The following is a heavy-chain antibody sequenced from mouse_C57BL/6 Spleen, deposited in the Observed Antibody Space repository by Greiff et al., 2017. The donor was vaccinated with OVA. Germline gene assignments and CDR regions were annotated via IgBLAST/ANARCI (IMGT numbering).Heavy chain of an antibody. Sequence: QVQLQQSGAELVMPGASVKLSCKASGYTFTSYWMHWVKQTPGQGLEWIGEIDTSDSYTNSNQKFKGKSTLTVDKSSSTAYMQLSSLTSEDSAVYYYSASYDSSYVDYAMDYWGQGTSVTVSS. J-gene: IGHJ4*01. D-gene: IGHD1-1*01. CDR3: SASYDSSYVDYAMDY. CDR2: IDTSDSYT. CDR1: GYTFTSYW. V-gene: IGHV1-69*01.